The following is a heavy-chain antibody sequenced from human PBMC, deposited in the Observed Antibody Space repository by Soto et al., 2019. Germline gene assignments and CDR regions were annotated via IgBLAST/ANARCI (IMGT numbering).Heavy chain of an antibody. J-gene: IGHJ4*02. Sequence: SETLSLTCAVSGSSISNTDWWSWVRQPPGKGLEWIGEIYHSGTTNCDPSLKSRVTISLDKSKSLFSLTLTSLTAADTAVYYCAIPGAGDFDYWGQGTLVTVSS. CDR3: AIPGAGDFDY. D-gene: IGHD1-26*01. CDR2: IYHSGTT. V-gene: IGHV4-4*02. CDR1: GSSISNTDW.